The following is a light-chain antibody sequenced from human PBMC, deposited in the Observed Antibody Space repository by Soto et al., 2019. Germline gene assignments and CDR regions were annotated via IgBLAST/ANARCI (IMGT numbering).Light chain of an antibody. Sequence: DIQMAQSPSTLSASVGDGVTLTCRASQSISTWLAWYQVKKGKVPKILIYDGFGLKSGVPSRFRGSGSGTEFTLAFSRLQPEDVETYFCQQYNSMSLTFGGGTKVDIK. J-gene: IGKJ4*01. V-gene: IGKV1-5*01. CDR2: DGF. CDR3: QQYNSMSLT. CDR1: QSISTW.